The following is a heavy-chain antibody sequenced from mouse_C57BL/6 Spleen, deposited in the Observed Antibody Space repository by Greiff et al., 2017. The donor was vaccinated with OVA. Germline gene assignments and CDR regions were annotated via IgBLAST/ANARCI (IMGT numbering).Heavy chain of an antibody. J-gene: IGHJ3*01. Sequence: QVQLQQSGAELVKPGASVKLSCKASGYTFTEYTIHWVKQRSGQGLEWIGWFYPGSGSIKYNEKFKDKATLTADKSSSTVSMVLRRLTSEDSAVYFGARQESYYGNCGNWCAYWGQGALVTVSA. D-gene: IGHD2-1*01. V-gene: IGHV1-62-2*01. CDR3: ARQESYYGNCGNWCAY. CDR1: GYTFTEYT. CDR2: FYPGSGSI.